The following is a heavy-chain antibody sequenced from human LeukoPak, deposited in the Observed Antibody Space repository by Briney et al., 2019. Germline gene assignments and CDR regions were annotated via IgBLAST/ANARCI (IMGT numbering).Heavy chain of an antibody. CDR1: GFTFSSYE. J-gene: IGHJ4*02. CDR3: AKAGYSSSWYDY. V-gene: IGHV3-48*03. Sequence: PGGSLRLSCAASGFTFSSYEMNWVRQARGKGLEWVSSISSGGRTIYYADSVKGRFTISRDNAKNSLYLQMNSLRAEDTAVYYCAKAGYSSSWYDYWGQGTLVTVSS. CDR2: ISSGGRTI. D-gene: IGHD6-13*01.